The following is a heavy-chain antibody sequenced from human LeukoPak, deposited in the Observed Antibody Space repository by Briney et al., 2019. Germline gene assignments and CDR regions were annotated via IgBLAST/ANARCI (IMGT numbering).Heavy chain of an antibody. CDR3: ARYSGSPLVYFDY. J-gene: IGHJ4*02. D-gene: IGHD1-26*01. V-gene: IGHV4-39*01. Sequence: PSETLSLTCTVSGGSIRSSYYYWGWIRQPPGKGLEWIGSIYDSGSTYYNPSLKSRVTISVDTSKNQFSLKLSSVTAADTAVYYCARYSGSPLVYFDYWGQGSLVTVSS. CDR1: GGSIRSSYYY. CDR2: IYDSGST.